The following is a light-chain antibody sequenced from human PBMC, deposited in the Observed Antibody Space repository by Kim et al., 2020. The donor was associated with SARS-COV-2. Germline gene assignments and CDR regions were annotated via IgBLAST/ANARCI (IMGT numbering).Light chain of an antibody. CDR1: CGSGSAGPY. J-gene: IGLJ3*02. Sequence: GGPVPRTCGLGCGSGSAGPYPRWYRQTPGQAPRTLIYRTNPRSSGGPNRLAGSVLGNKAALTITGAQADNEYDYYCVLYMGSGIALFGGGTKRTVL. CDR3: VLYMGSGIAL. V-gene: IGLV8-61*01. CDR2: RTN.